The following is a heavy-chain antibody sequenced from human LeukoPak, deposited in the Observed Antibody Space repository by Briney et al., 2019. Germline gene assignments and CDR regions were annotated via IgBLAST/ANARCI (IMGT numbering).Heavy chain of an antibody. V-gene: IGHV1-2*02. CDR1: GYTFTDYY. CDR3: VRDHASSYDY. Sequence: ASVKVSCKASGYTFTDYYIHCVRQAPGQGLEWMGWIGPKNGDTHYAQKFQGRLTMTRDTSITTAFIELSRLTSDDTAVYYCVRDHASSYDYWGQGTLVTDSS. D-gene: IGHD1-26*01. CDR2: IGPKNGDT. J-gene: IGHJ4*02.